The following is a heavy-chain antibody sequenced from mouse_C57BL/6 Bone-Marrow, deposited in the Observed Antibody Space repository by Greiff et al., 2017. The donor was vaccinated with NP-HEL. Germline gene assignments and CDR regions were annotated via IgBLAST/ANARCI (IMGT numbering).Heavy chain of an antibody. V-gene: IGHV6-6*01. J-gene: IGHJ4*01. D-gene: IGHD1-1*01. CDR2: IRNKANNHAT. CDR1: GFTFSDAW. Sequence: EVKVEESGGGLVQPGGSMKLSCAASGFTFSDAWMDWVRQSPEKGLEWVAEIRNKANNHATYYAESVKGRFTISRDDSKSSVYLQMNSLRAEDTGIYYCTRRYGSSYAYAMDYWGQGTSVTVSS. CDR3: TRRYGSSYAYAMDY.